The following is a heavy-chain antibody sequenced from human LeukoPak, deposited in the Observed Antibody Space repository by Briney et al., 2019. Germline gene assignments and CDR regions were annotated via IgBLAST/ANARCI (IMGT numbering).Heavy chain of an antibody. CDR1: GFTLSSYE. V-gene: IGHV3-48*03. Sequence: PGGSLRLSCAASGFTLSSYEMNWVRPAAGKGLEWVSYISSSCSTIYYADSVKGRFTISRDNAKNSLYLQMNSLRGQDTAVYYCTIVGATTFDYWGQGTLVTVSS. J-gene: IGHJ4*01. CDR2: ISSSCSTI. CDR3: TIVGATTFDY. D-gene: IGHD1-26*01.